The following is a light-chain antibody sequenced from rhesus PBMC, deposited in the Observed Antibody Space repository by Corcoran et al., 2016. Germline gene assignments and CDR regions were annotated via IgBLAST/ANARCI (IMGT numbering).Light chain of an antibody. Sequence: DIQMTQSPSSLSASVGDRVTITCQASEGISNNLAWYQQKPWKVPNLLLYTASTLQRGVPTRLSGSGTGTDFTLTISSLQPEDFATYYCTQHNSYPLTFGGGTKVELK. V-gene: IGKV1-25*01. J-gene: IGKJ4*01. CDR1: EGISNN. CDR3: TQHNSYPLT. CDR2: TAS.